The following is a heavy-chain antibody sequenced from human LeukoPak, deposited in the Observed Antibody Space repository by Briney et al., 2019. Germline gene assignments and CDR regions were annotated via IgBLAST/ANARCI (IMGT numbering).Heavy chain of an antibody. D-gene: IGHD5-18*01. Sequence: SETLSLTCTVSGGSISSGDYYWSWIRQPPGKGLEWIGYIYYSGSTYYNPSLKSRVTISVDTSKNQFSLKLSSVTAADTAVYYCARDTAMATGMDVWGQGTTVTVSS. CDR2: IYYSGST. V-gene: IGHV4-30-4*01. CDR3: ARDTAMATGMDV. J-gene: IGHJ6*02. CDR1: GGSISSGDYY.